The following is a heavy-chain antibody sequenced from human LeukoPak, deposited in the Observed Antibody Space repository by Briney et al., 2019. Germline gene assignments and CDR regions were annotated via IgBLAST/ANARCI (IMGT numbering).Heavy chain of an antibody. V-gene: IGHV4-4*02. CDR1: GGSISSDNW. CDR2: IYHSGST. CDR3: ARGGVTVTTSNWFDP. J-gene: IGHJ5*02. Sequence: SGTLSLTCAVSGGSISSDNWWSWVRQPPGKGLEWIGEIYHSGSTNYNPSLKSRVTISVDKSKNHFSLKLTSVTAADTAMYYCARGGVTVTTSNWFDPWGQGTLVTVSS. D-gene: IGHD4-11*01.